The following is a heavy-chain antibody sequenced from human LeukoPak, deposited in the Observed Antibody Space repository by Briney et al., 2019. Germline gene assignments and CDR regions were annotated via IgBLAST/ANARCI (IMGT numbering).Heavy chain of an antibody. V-gene: IGHV1-18*01. CDR1: GYTFTSYG. Sequence: ASVKVSCKASGYTFTSYGISWVRQAPGQGLEWMGWISAYNGSTNYAQKLQGRVTMTTDTSTSTAYMELRSLRSDDTAVYYCARTYCSGGSCYLLSQNWFDPWGQGTLVTVSS. D-gene: IGHD2-15*01. J-gene: IGHJ5*02. CDR2: ISAYNGST. CDR3: ARTYCSGGSCYLLSQNWFDP.